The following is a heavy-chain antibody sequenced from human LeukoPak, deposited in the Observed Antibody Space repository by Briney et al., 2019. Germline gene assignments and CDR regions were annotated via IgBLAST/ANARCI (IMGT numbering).Heavy chain of an antibody. J-gene: IGHJ4*02. CDR3: AREIIGHFDY. CDR1: GFTFSDFW. V-gene: IGHV3-7*03. CDR2: IKQDGSEK. Sequence: GGSLRLSCAASGFTFSDFWMSWVRQAPGKGLEWVANIKQDGSEKYYVDSVKGRFTISRDNAKNSLYLQMNSLRAEDTAVYYCAREIIGHFDYWGQGTLVTVSS.